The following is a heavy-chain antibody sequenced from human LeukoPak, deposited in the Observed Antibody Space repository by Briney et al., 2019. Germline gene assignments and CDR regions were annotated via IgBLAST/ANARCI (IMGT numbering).Heavy chain of an antibody. CDR2: IYPGDSDT. CDR3: ARLASGNIVGATLDY. Sequence: GESLKISCKGSGYSFTSYWIGWVRQMPGKGLEWMGIIYPGDSDTRYSPSFQGQVTISADKSISTAYLQWSSLKASDTAMYYCARLASGNIVGATLDYWGQGTLVTVSS. D-gene: IGHD1-26*01. V-gene: IGHV5-51*01. J-gene: IGHJ4*02. CDR1: GYSFTSYW.